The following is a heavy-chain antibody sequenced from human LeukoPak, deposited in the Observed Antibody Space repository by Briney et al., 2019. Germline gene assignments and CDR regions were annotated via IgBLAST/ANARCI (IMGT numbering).Heavy chain of an antibody. Sequence: SETLSLTCTVSGYSISSGYYWGWIRQPPGKGLEWIGSIYHSGSTCYNPSLKSRVTISVDTSKNQFSLKLSSVTAADRAVYYCARPRRTNDGFDIWGQGIMVAVSS. V-gene: IGHV4-38-2*02. D-gene: IGHD1-14*01. J-gene: IGHJ3*02. CDR1: GYSISSGYY. CDR3: ARPRRTNDGFDI. CDR2: IYHSGST.